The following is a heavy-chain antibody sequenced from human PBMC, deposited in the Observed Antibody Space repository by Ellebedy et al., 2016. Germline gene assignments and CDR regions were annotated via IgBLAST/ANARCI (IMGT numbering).Heavy chain of an antibody. CDR1: GGTFSSYA. V-gene: IGHV1-69*04. D-gene: IGHD3-10*01. CDR3: ATIRRITMVRGVFSNWFDP. CDR2: INPILGTA. Sequence: ASVKVSCKASGGTFSSYAISWVRQAPGQGLEWMGRINPILGTANYAQKFQGRVTMTEDTSTDTAYMELSSLRSEDTAVYYCATIRRITMVRGVFSNWFDPWGQGTLVTVSS. J-gene: IGHJ5*02.